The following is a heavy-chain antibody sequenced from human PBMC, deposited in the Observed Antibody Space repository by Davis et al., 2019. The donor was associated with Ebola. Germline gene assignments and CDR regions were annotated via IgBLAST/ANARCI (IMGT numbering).Heavy chain of an antibody. V-gene: IGHV3-23*01. Sequence: GESLKISCAASGFTFSSYAMSWVRQAPGKGLEWVSAISGSGGSTYYADSVKGRFTISRDNSKNTLYLQMNSLRAEDTAVYYCGAASSGWPDTYYYYGMDVWGQGTTVTVSS. CDR2: ISGSGGST. CDR1: GFTFSSYA. CDR3: GAASSGWPDTYYYYGMDV. D-gene: IGHD6-19*01. J-gene: IGHJ6*02.